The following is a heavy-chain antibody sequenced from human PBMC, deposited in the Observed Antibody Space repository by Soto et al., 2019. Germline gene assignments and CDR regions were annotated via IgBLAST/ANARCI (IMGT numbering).Heavy chain of an antibody. CDR1: GGSISSYY. Sequence: SETLSLTCTVSGGSISSYYWSWIRQPPGKGLEWIGYIYYSGSTNYNPSLKSRVTISVDTSKNQFSLKLSSVTAADTAVYYCARHALAVAGPKDFDYWGQGTLVTVSS. J-gene: IGHJ4*02. V-gene: IGHV4-59*08. CDR2: IYYSGST. D-gene: IGHD6-19*01. CDR3: ARHALAVAGPKDFDY.